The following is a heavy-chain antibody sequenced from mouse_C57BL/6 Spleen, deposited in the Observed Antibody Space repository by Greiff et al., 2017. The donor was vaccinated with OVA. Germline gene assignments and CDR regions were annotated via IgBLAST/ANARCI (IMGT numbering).Heavy chain of an antibody. CDR1: GYTFTSYW. V-gene: IGHV1-61*01. D-gene: IGHD2-3*01. CDR2: IYPSDSET. CDR3: ARSLDGSYAMDY. J-gene: IGHJ4*01. Sequence: QVQLKQPGAELVRPGSSVKLSCKASGYTFTSYWMDWVKQRPGQGLEWIGNIYPSDSETHYNQKFKDKATLTVDKSSSTAYMQLSSLTSEDSAVYYGARSLDGSYAMDYWGQGTSVTVSS.